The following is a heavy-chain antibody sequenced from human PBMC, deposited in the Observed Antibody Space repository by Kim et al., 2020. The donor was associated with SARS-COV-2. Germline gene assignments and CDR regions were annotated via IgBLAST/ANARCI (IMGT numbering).Heavy chain of an antibody. J-gene: IGHJ5*02. CDR1: GFTFSAHY. Sequence: GGSLRLSCAASGFTFSAHYMDWVRQAPGKGLEWVGRTRNRANGYTTEYAASVKGRFTISRDDSKNSLYLQMNSLKTEDTAVYYCTRSSTNWVDWFDPWGQGTLVTVSS. D-gene: IGHD2-2*01. V-gene: IGHV3-72*01. CDR2: TRNRANGYTT. CDR3: TRSSTNWVDWFDP.